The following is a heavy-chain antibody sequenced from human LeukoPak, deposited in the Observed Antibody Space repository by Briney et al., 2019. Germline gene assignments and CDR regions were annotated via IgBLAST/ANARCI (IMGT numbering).Heavy chain of an antibody. D-gene: IGHD1-7*01. V-gene: IGHV5-51*01. CDR2: IYPGDSDP. Sequence: GESLKISCKAYGDKFPSFWVALGRQKPGKGVGGKGIIYPGDSDPRYSPSFEGQVNISVDRSTATAYLHGKSLKASDTAIYYFARRPLHSQNYFDPWGQGTLVTVSP. J-gene: IGHJ5*02. CDR1: GDKFPSFW. CDR3: ARRPLHSQNYFDP.